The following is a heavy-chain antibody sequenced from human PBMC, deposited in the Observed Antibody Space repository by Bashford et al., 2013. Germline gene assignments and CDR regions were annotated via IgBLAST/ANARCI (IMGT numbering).Heavy chain of an antibody. D-gene: IGHD3-10*01. CDR2: INPNSGGT. J-gene: IGHJ4*02. CDR3: ARSRIRGSFYYGSGSYYHFDY. V-gene: IGHV1-2*04. Sequence: WVRQAPGQGLEWMGWINPNSGGTNSAQKFQGWVTMTRDTSISTAYMELSRLRSDDTAVYYCARSRIRGSFYYGSGSYYHFDYWGQGTLVTVSS.